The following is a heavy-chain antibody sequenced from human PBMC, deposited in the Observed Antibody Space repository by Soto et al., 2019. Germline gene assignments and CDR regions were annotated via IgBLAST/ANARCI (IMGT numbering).Heavy chain of an antibody. Sequence: SETLSLTCTVSGGSISSYYWSWIRQPPGKGLEWIGYIYYSGSTNYNPSLKSRVTISVDTSKNQFSLKLSSVTAADTAVYYCARSYSGSYLPYFDYWGQGTLVTVS. CDR1: GGSISSYY. CDR3: ARSYSGSYLPYFDY. D-gene: IGHD1-26*01. V-gene: IGHV4-59*01. J-gene: IGHJ4*02. CDR2: IYYSGST.